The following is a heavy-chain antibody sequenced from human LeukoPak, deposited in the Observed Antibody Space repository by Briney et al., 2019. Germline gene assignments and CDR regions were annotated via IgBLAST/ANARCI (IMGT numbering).Heavy chain of an antibody. V-gene: IGHV3-23*01. CDR3: EKMYFDWLLAFDY. CDR2: ISGSGGST. Sequence: VQPGGSLRLSCAASGFTFSSYGMSWVRQAPGKGLEWVSAISGSGGSTYYADSVKGRFTISRDNSKNTLYLQMNSLRAEDTAVYYCEKMYFDWLLAFDYWGQGTLVTVSS. CDR1: GFTFSSYG. D-gene: IGHD3-9*01. J-gene: IGHJ4*02.